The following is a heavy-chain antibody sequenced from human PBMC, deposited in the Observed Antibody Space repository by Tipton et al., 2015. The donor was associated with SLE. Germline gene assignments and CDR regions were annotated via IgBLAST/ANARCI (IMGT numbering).Heavy chain of an antibody. V-gene: IGHV4-59*08. CDR1: GGSISGYH. J-gene: IGHJ6*02. D-gene: IGHD2-15*01. CDR3: ARHVGVAYYYAMDV. CDR2: ISYTETT. Sequence: TLSLTCTVSGGSISGYHWSWLRQPPGKGLEWIGYISYTETTKYNPSLESRVIISVDTSKNQFSLRLSSVTAADTAMYYCARHVGVAYYYAMDVWGPGTTVVISS.